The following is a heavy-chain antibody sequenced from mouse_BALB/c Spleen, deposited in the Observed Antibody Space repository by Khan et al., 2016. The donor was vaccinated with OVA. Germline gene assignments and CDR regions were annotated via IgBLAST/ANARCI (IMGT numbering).Heavy chain of an antibody. CDR1: GFTFSTYG. D-gene: IGHD1-1*01. J-gene: IGHJ2*01. V-gene: IGHV5-17*02. Sequence: EVELVESGGGLVQPGGSRKLSCAASGFTFSTYGMHWVRQAPEKGLEWVAYISGDSSTVYYADTVKGRFTISRDNPKNTLFLQMTSLMSEDTARYYGATSYFYGYYFDYWGPGTTRTVSA. CDR3: ATSYFYGYYFDY. CDR2: ISGDSSTV.